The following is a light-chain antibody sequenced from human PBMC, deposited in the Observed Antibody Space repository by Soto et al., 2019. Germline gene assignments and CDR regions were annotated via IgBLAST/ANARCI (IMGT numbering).Light chain of an antibody. CDR1: TSDIGAYNY. Sequence: QSALTQPRSVSGSPGQSVTISCTGTTSDIGAYNYVSWYQQHPGKAPKLIIYGVSKRPSGVPERFSGSKSDSTASLTISGLQDEDEADYYCCSYAGYYTLLFGGVTKLTVL. CDR2: GVS. CDR3: CSYAGYYTLL. V-gene: IGLV2-11*01. J-gene: IGLJ2*01.